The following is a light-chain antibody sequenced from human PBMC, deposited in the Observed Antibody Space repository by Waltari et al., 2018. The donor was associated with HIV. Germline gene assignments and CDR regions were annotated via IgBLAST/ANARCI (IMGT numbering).Light chain of an antibody. V-gene: IGLV1-44*01. CDR1: ASNIGSNT. Sequence: QSVVTQPPSASGTPGQRVSMSCSGSASNIGSNTVNWYQHLPQTAPKLLIYNNDERPSGVPDRFSASKTGTSASLDISGLQSEDEADYYCATWDDGLSGCVFGGGTKLTVL. CDR2: NND. J-gene: IGLJ3*02. CDR3: ATWDDGLSGCV.